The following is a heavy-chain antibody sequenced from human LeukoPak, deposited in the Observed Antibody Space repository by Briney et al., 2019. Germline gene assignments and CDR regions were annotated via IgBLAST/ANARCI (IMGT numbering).Heavy chain of an antibody. CDR1: GFSFSSYA. D-gene: IGHD3-10*01. CDR3: AKDGGFGVDY. J-gene: IGHJ4*02. Sequence: GGSLRLSCEATGFSFSSYAMSWVRQAPGEGLEWVSASSGSGDSADYADAVKGRFTISRDNSKNTLYLQMNSLRAEDTAVYYCAKDGGFGVDYWGQGTLVTVSS. CDR2: SSGSGDSA. V-gene: IGHV3-23*01.